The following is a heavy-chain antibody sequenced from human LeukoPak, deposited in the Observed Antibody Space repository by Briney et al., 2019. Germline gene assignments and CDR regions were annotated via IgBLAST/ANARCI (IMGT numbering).Heavy chain of an antibody. CDR2: IYYSGST. CDR1: GGSISSSSYY. D-gene: IGHD4-17*01. V-gene: IGHV4-39*07. CDR3: ARAVTTKPPRYYFDY. Sequence: SETLSLTCTVSGGSISSSSYYWGWIRQPPGKGLEWIGSIYYSGSTYYNPSLKSRVTISVDTSKNQFSLKLSSVTAADTAVYYCARAVTTKPPRYYFDYWGQGTLVTVSS. J-gene: IGHJ4*02.